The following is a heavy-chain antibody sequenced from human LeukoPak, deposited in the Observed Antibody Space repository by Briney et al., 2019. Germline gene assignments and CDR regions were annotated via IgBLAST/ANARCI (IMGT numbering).Heavy chain of an antibody. J-gene: IGHJ5*02. CDR2: INAGNGNT. D-gene: IGHD3-10*01. Sequence: ASVKVSFKASGYTFTSYAMHWVRQAPGQRLEWMGWINAGNGNTKYSQKFQGRVTITRDTSASTAYMELSSLRSEDTAVYYCAFSGSYFGWFDPWGQGTLVTVSS. V-gene: IGHV1-3*01. CDR3: AFSGSYFGWFDP. CDR1: GYTFTSYA.